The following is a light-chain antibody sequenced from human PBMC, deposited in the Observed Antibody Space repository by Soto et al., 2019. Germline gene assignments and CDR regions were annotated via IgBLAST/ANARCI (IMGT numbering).Light chain of an antibody. V-gene: IGKV3-20*01. J-gene: IGKJ2*01. CDR3: QQFGISPLYT. Sequence: EVGLTQSPGTLSLSPGERATLSCRASHSIDSTFLAWYQQKPGKAPRLLIYGTFNSATGIPDRFSGSGSGPDFTLTISRLEAEDFALYYCQQFGISPLYTFGQGTRLEIK. CDR1: HSIDSTF. CDR2: GTF.